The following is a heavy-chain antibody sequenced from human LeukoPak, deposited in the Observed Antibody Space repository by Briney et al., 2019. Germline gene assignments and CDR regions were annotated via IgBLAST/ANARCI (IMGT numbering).Heavy chain of an antibody. CDR2: IYPGDSDT. CDR3: ARQSDRDYGDYVGAFDI. V-gene: IGHV5-51*01. Sequence: GESLKISCKGSGCSFTSYWIGWVRPVPGKGLEGMGIIYPGDSDTRYSPSFQGQVTISADKSISTAYLQWSSLKASDTAMYYCARQSDRDYGDYVGAFDIWGQGTMVTVSS. CDR1: GCSFTSYW. D-gene: IGHD4-17*01. J-gene: IGHJ3*02.